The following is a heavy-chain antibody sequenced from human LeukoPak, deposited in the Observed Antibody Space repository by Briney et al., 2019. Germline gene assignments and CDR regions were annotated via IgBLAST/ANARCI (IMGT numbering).Heavy chain of an antibody. CDR1: GYTFIDYY. CDR3: ARSVRAAADLYYYYMDV. Sequence: AASVKVSCKASGYTFIDYYIHWVRQAPGQGLEWIGWINPNSGGTNYAQKFQGRVTMTRDTSISTAYMELSRLRSDDTAVYYCARSVRAAADLYYYYMDVWGKGTTVTVSS. V-gene: IGHV1-2*02. CDR2: INPNSGGT. J-gene: IGHJ6*03. D-gene: IGHD6-13*01.